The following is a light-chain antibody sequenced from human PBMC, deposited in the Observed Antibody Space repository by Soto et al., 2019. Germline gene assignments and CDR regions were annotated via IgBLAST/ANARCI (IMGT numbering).Light chain of an antibody. CDR2: GGS. Sequence: QSVLTQPASVSGSPGQSITISCTATSSDVGSYNLLSWYQQHPGKASKPMISGGSKRPSGVSNRCSGSKPGNTASLTISGLQAEDEADYYCCSYAGSSTFVFGTGTNVTVL. CDR1: SSDVGSYNL. CDR3: CSYAGSSTFV. V-gene: IGLV2-23*03. J-gene: IGLJ1*01.